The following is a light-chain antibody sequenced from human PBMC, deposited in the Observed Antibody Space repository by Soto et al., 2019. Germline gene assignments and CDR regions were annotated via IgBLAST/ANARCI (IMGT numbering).Light chain of an antibody. Sequence: QSVLTQPASVSGSPGQSITISCTGTSSDIGSYNLVSWYQQHPGKAPKLMSYEVSKRPSGVSNRFSGSKSGNTASLTISGLQAEVEADYYCCSYAGSSTYVFGTGTKVTVL. CDR3: CSYAGSSTYV. CDR2: EVS. CDR1: SSDIGSYNL. V-gene: IGLV2-23*02. J-gene: IGLJ1*01.